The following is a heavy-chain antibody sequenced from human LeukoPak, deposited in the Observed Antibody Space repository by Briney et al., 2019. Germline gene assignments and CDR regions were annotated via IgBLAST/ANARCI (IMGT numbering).Heavy chain of an antibody. Sequence: PGGSLRLSCAASGFTFSSYAMSWVRQAPGKGLEWVLAISGSGGSTFYADSVKGRFTISRDNSRNTLYLQMNSLRAEDTAVYYCAKDLYSGSVYYFDYWGQGTLVTVSS. V-gene: IGHV3-23*01. D-gene: IGHD1-26*01. CDR1: GFTFSSYA. CDR2: ISGSGGST. CDR3: AKDLYSGSVYYFDY. J-gene: IGHJ4*02.